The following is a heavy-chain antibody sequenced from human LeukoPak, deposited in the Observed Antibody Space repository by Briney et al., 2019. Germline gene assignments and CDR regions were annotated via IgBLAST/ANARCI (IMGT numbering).Heavy chain of an antibody. V-gene: IGHV1-69*13. CDR3: ARAEGGYSGYDLVRYYYYGMDV. D-gene: IGHD5-12*01. CDR1: GGTFSSYA. CDR2: IIPIFGTA. Sequence: ASVKVSCKASGGTFSSYAISWVRQAPGQGLEWMGGIIPIFGTANYAQKFQGRVTITADESTSPAYVELSSLRSEDTAVYYCARAEGGYSGYDLVRYYYYGMDVWGQGTTVTVSS. J-gene: IGHJ6*02.